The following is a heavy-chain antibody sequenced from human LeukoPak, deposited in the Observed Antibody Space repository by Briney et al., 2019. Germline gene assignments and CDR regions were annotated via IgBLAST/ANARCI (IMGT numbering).Heavy chain of an antibody. D-gene: IGHD3-9*01. J-gene: IGHJ4*02. CDR2: SNTGNGHT. CDR3: ASSAGYDILTAYLLDY. V-gene: IGHV1-3*02. CDR1: GHTFTTYG. Sequence: GASVKVSCKTSGHTFTTYGIHWVRQAPGQRLEWKGWSNTGNGHTKYSQEFQGRVAIARDTSTSTAYMELRSLRSDDTAVYYCASSAGYDILTAYLLDYWGQGTLVTVSS.